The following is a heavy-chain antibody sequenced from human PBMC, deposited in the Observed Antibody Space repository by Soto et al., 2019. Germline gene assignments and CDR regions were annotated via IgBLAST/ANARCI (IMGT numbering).Heavy chain of an antibody. J-gene: IGHJ4*02. CDR2: IWYDGSNK. CDR3: ASTDGRAADPFVY. V-gene: IGHV3-33*01. Sequence: GGSLRLSCAASGFTFSSYGMHWVRQAPGKGLEWVAVIWYDGSNKYYADSVKGRFTISRDNSKNTLYLQMNSLRAEDTAVYYCASTDGRAADPFVYCCPATLVTSP. D-gene: IGHD6-13*01. CDR1: GFTFSSYG.